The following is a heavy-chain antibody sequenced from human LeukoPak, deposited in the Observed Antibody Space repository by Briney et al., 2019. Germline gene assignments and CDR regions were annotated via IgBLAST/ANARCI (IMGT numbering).Heavy chain of an antibody. CDR1: GYTFSIYR. V-gene: IGHV1-18*01. CDR3: ARGGDQLCDY. CDR2: LSDYNGNT. J-gene: IGHJ4*02. D-gene: IGHD2-2*01. Sequence: GASVKVSCKASGYTFSIYRISWVRQAPGQGLEWLGRLSDYNGNTNYAQKFQGRVTMTRDTSISTAYMELSRLRSDDTAVYYWARGGDQLCDYWGQGTLVTVSS.